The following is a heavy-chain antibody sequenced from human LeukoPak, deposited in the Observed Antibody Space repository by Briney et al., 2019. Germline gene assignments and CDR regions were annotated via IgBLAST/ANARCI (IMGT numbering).Heavy chain of an antibody. Sequence: PGGSLRLSCAASGFTFSSYSMNWVRQAPGKGLEWVSSISSSSSYIYYADSVKGRFTISRDNAKNSLYLQMNSLRAEDTAVYYCARDFRPGNYDSRDWFDPWGQGTLVTVSS. CDR3: ARDFRPGNYDSRDWFDP. J-gene: IGHJ5*02. V-gene: IGHV3-21*01. D-gene: IGHD3-22*01. CDR1: GFTFSSYS. CDR2: ISSSSSYI.